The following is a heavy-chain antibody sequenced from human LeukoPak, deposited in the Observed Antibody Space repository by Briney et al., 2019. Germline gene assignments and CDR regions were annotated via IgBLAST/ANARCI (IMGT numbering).Heavy chain of an antibody. J-gene: IGHJ5*02. Sequence: SETLSLTCTVSGGSISSGDYYWSWIRQPPGKGLEWIGYIYYSGSTYYNPSLKSRVTISVDTSKNQFSLKLSSVTAADTAVYYCARVPAAIGGFDPRGQGTLVTVSS. CDR2: IYYSGST. CDR3: ARVPAAIGGFDP. D-gene: IGHD2-2*01. CDR1: GGSISSGDYY. V-gene: IGHV4-30-4*08.